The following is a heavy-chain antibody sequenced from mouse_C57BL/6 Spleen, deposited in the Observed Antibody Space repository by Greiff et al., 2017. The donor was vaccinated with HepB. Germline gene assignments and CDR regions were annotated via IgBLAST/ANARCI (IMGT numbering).Heavy chain of an antibody. CDR3: ARAVSLNDYAMDY. Sequence: EVKLMESEGGLVQPGSSMKLSCTASGFTFSDYYMAWVRQVPEKGLEWVANINYDGSSTYYLDSLKSRFIISRDNAKNILYLQMSSLKSEDTATYYCARAVSLNDYAMDYWGQGTSVTVSS. CDR2: INYDGSST. D-gene: IGHD1-3*01. J-gene: IGHJ4*01. V-gene: IGHV5-16*01. CDR1: GFTFSDYY.